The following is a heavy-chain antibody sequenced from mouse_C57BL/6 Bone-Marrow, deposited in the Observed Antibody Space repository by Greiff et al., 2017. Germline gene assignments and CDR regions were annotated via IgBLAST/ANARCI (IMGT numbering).Heavy chain of an antibody. CDR2: INPNNGGT. J-gene: IGHJ3*01. CDR3: ARRIDSSGYGWFAY. V-gene: IGHV1-18*01. Sequence: VQLQQSGPELVKPGASVKIPCKASGYTFTDYNMDWVKQSHGKSLEWIGDINPNNGGTIYNQKFKGKATLTVDKSSSTAYMELRSLTSEDTAVYYCARRIDSSGYGWFAYWGQGTLVTVSA. CDR1: GYTFTDYN. D-gene: IGHD3-2*02.